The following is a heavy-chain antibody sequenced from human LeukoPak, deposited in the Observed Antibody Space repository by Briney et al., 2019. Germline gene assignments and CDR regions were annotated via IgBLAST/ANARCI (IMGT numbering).Heavy chain of an antibody. CDR3: ARGGNGDHTHAFDI. Sequence: ASVKGSCKASGYTFTSYGISWVRQAPGQGLEWMGWISTYNGNTNYAQKLQGRVTMTTDTSTSTVYMELSSLRSEDTAVYYCARGGNGDHTHAFDIWGQGTMVTVS. J-gene: IGHJ3*02. CDR2: ISTYNGNT. CDR1: GYTFTSYG. V-gene: IGHV1-18*01. D-gene: IGHD4-17*01.